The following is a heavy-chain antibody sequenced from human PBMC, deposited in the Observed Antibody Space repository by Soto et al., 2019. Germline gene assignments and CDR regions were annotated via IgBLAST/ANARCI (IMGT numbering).Heavy chain of an antibody. V-gene: IGHV6-1*01. CDR2: TYSRSKWYN. CDR1: GDSGSNNSAA. J-gene: IGHJ4*02. Sequence: QVQLQQSGPGLVKPSQTLSLTCAISGDSGSNNSAAWNWIRQSPSRGLEWPGSTYSRSKWYNEYALSVKSRITINPDPSKNQFSLQLHSVTPDDTAVYYCAREYNTGWSTWGQGTLVTVSS. CDR3: AREYNTGWST. D-gene: IGHD6-19*01.